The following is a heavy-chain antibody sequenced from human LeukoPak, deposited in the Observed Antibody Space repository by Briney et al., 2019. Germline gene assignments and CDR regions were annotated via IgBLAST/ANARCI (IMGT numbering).Heavy chain of an antibody. J-gene: IGHJ4*02. D-gene: IGHD2-15*01. Sequence: GGSLRLSCAASGFTFSGYSMNWVRQAPGKGLEWVSYISSRSTTIYYADSVKGRFTISRDNAKNSLYLQMNSLRAEDTAVYYCARVPYCSGGSCRGYFDYWGQGTLVTVSS. CDR1: GFTFSGYS. V-gene: IGHV3-48*01. CDR3: ARVPYCSGGSCRGYFDY. CDR2: ISSRSTTI.